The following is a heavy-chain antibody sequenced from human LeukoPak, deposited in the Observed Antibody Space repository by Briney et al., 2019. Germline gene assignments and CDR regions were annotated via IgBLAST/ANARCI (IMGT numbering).Heavy chain of an antibody. D-gene: IGHD5-12*01. CDR2: IYYSGSA. V-gene: IGHV4-59*01. J-gene: IGHJ4*02. Sequence: SETLSLTCTVSGRSISSYYWSWIRQPPGKGLEWIGFIYYSGSANYNPSLRSRVTMSVDTSKNQFSLKLTSVTAADTAVYYCARTGVVATSYFFDYWGQGILVTVSS. CDR1: GRSISSYY. CDR3: ARTGVVATSYFFDY.